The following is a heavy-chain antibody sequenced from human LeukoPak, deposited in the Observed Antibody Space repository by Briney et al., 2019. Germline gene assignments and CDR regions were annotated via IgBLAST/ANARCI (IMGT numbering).Heavy chain of an antibody. CDR2: IYSGGKT. J-gene: IGHJ3*01. CDR1: GFTVSSNS. D-gene: IGHD5-24*01. CDR3: AMKAVPRPRLHDAFDF. Sequence: GGSLRLSCTVSGFTVSSNSWSWVRQAPGKGLEWVSFIYSGGKTHSSDSVKGRFTISRDNSKNTLYLQMNSLRADDTAVYYCAMKAVPRPRLHDAFDFWGQGTVVSVSS. V-gene: IGHV3-53*01.